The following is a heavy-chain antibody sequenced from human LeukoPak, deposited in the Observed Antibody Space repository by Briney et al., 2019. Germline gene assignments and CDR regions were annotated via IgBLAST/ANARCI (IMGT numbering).Heavy chain of an antibody. CDR1: GYSFTSYW. D-gene: IGHD6-13*01. V-gene: IGHV5-51*01. CDR2: IYPGDSDT. Sequence: GESLMISCKGSGYSFTSYWIGWVRQMPGKGLEWMGIIYPGDSDTRYSPSFQGQVTISADKSISTAYLQWSSLKASDTAMYYCARSIAAAGASFDYWGQGTLVTVSS. J-gene: IGHJ4*02. CDR3: ARSIAAAGASFDY.